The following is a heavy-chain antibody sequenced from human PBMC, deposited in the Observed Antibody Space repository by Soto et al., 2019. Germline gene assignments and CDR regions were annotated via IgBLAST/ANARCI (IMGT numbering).Heavy chain of an antibody. J-gene: IGHJ4*02. CDR3: ARDFDYGDYFDY. V-gene: IGHV3-66*01. CDR1: GFTVSSNY. Sequence: GGSLRLSCAASGFTVSSNYMSWVRQAPGKGLEWVSVIYSGGSTYYADSVKGRFTISRDNSKNTLYLQMNSLRAEDTAVYYCARDFDYGDYFDYWGQGTLVTVSS. CDR2: IYSGGST. D-gene: IGHD4-17*01.